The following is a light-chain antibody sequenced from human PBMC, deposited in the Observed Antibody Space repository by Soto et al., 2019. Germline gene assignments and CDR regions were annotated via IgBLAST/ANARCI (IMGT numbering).Light chain of an antibody. CDR3: QQYGMSPRT. V-gene: IGKV3-20*01. CDR1: QSVSSSY. Sequence: EIVLTQSPGTLSLSPGERATLSCRASQSVSSSYFAWYQQKPGQAPKLLIYGSSSRATGIPDRFSGSGSGTDFTLIISSLEPEDFAVYYCQQYGMSPRTFGQGTKVEIK. J-gene: IGKJ1*01. CDR2: GSS.